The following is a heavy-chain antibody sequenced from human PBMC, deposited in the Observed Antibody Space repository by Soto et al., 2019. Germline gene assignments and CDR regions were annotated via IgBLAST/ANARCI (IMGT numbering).Heavy chain of an antibody. Sequence: QVQLVQSGAEVKKPGASVKVSCKASGYTFTSYGISWVRQAPGQGLEWMGWISAYNGNTNYAQKLQGRVTMTTDTXTXXAYMELRSLRSDDTAVYYCARDPLSGDYVRGSLGYWGQGTLVTVSS. CDR3: ARDPLSGDYVRGSLGY. CDR1: GYTFTSYG. J-gene: IGHJ4*02. CDR2: ISAYNGNT. D-gene: IGHD4-17*01. V-gene: IGHV1-18*01.